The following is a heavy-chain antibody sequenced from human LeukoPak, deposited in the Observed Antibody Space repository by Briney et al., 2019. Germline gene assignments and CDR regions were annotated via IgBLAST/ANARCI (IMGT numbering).Heavy chain of an antibody. J-gene: IGHJ5*02. CDR2: INPSGGST. Sequence: GASVKVSCKASGYTFTSYYMHWVRQAPGQGLEWMGIINPSGGSTSYAQKSQGRVTMTRDTSTSTVYMELSSLRSEDTAVYYCARSLGTVNWFDPWGQGTLVTVSS. D-gene: IGHD4-17*01. CDR1: GYTFTSYY. V-gene: IGHV1-46*01. CDR3: ARSLGTVNWFDP.